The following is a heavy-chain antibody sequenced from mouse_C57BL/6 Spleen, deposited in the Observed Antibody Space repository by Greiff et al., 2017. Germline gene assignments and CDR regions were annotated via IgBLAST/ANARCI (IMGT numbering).Heavy chain of an antibody. CDR2: ISYDGSN. Sequence: VQLQQSGPGLVKPSQSLSLTCSVTGYSITSGYYWNWIRQFPGNKLEWMGYISYDGSNNYNPSLTNRISLTRDTSKNQFFLKLNSVTTEDTATYYCARDRGSSYDYFDYWGQGTTLTVSS. CDR3: ARDRGSSYDYFDY. J-gene: IGHJ2*01. V-gene: IGHV3-6*01. D-gene: IGHD1-1*01. CDR1: GYSITSGYY.